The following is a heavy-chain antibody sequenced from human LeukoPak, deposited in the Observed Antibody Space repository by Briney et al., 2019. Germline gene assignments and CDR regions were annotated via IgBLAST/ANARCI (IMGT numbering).Heavy chain of an antibody. CDR1: GYTFINYG. J-gene: IGHJ3*02. V-gene: IGHV1-18*01. CDR3: ARGGFGELGGFDS. CDR2: IYTYNGNR. D-gene: IGHD3-10*01. Sequence: ASVRVSCKASGYTFINYGINWVRQAPGQGFKWRGGIYTYNGNRNYAQKVQGRATVTPDTSTNTAYMELRSLRSDDTAIYYCARGGFGELGGFDSWGQGTVVCVSS.